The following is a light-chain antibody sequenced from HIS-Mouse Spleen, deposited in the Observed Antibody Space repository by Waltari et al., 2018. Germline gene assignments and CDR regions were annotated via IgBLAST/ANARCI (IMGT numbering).Light chain of an antibody. Sequence: SYELTQPPSVSVSPGHTARITCSGDALPKQDAYWYQQKPGQAPVLVIYKDSERPSGIPERFSGSSSGTTVTLTISGVQAEDEADYYCQSADSSGTYVVFGGGTKLTVL. CDR2: KDS. J-gene: IGLJ2*01. V-gene: IGLV3-25*03. CDR1: ALPKQD. CDR3: QSADSSGTYVV.